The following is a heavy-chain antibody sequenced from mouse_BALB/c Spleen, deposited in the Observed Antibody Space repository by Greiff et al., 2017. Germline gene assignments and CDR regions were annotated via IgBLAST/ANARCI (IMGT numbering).Heavy chain of an antibody. Sequence: EVQLQESGGGLVKPGGSLKLSCAASGFTFSSYAMSWVRQSPEKRLEWVAEISSGGSYTYYPDTVTGRFTISRDNAKNTLYLEMSSLRSEDTAMYYCARGVSGYAMDYWGQGTSVTVSS. CDR2: ISSGGSYT. J-gene: IGHJ4*01. D-gene: IGHD3-1*01. CDR3: ARGVSGYAMDY. CDR1: GFTFSSYA. V-gene: IGHV5-9-4*01.